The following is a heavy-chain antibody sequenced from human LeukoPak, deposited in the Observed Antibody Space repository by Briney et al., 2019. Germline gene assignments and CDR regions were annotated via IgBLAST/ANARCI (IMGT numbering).Heavy chain of an antibody. CDR1: GITFSSYA. CDR3: ARDPEGVVVAAPGLDY. J-gene: IGHJ4*02. Sequence: GGSLRLSCAASGITFSSYAMHWVRQAPGKGLEWVAVISYDGSNKYYADSVKGRFTISRDNSKNTLYLQMNSLRAEDTAVYYCARDPEGVVVAAPGLDYWGQGTLVTVSS. D-gene: IGHD2-15*01. CDR2: ISYDGSNK. V-gene: IGHV3-30*01.